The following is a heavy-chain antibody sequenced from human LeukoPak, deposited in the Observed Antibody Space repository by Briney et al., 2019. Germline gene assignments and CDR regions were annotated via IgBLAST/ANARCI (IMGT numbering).Heavy chain of an antibody. CDR1: GFPFSSYA. CDR2: ISDSGGST. V-gene: IGHV3-23*01. J-gene: IGHJ4*02. D-gene: IGHD6-13*01. CDR3: AKNSKGSSWYDYFDY. Sequence: PGGSLRLSCAASGFPFSSYAMSWVRQAPGKGLEWVSAISDSGGSTYYADSVKGRFTISRDNSKNTLYLQMSSLRVEDTAVYYCAKNSKGSSWYDYFDYWGQGTLVTVSS.